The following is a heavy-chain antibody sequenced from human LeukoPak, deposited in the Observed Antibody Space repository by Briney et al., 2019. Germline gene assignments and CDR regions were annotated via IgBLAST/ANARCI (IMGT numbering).Heavy chain of an antibody. Sequence: PSETLSLTCAVSDDSFSSHYCTWIRQPPEKGVEWIGYISYIGSTNSNPSLKRRVTISIDTSKNQFSLKLSSVTAADTAVYYCARALVTVTNGFDIWGQGTMVSVS. D-gene: IGHD4-17*01. CDR3: ARALVTVTNGFDI. V-gene: IGHV4-59*11. CDR1: DDSFSSHY. J-gene: IGHJ3*02. CDR2: ISYIGST.